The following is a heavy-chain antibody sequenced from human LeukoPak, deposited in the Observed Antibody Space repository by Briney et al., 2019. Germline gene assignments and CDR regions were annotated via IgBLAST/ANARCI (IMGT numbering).Heavy chain of an antibody. D-gene: IGHD3-22*01. J-gene: IGHJ3*02. CDR2: IKQDGSEK. Sequence: GGSLRLSCAASGFTFSSYWMSWVRQAPGKGLEWVANIKQDGSEKYYVDSVKGRFTISRDNAKNSLYLQMNSLRAEDTAVYYCARGQDVVVVITPDAFDIWGQGTMVTVSS. V-gene: IGHV3-7*01. CDR1: GFTFSSYW. CDR3: ARGQDVVVVITPDAFDI.